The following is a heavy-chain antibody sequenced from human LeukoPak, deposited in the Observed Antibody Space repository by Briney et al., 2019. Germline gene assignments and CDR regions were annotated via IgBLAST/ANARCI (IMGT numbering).Heavy chain of an antibody. CDR3: ARAPHYSNYGSYYYGMDV. Sequence: GGSLRLSCAASGFTFSSYAMSWVRQAPGKGLEWVSAISGSGGSTYYADSVKGRFTISRDNSKNTLYLQMNSLRAEDTAVYYCARAPHYSNYGSYYYGMDVWGQGTTVTVSS. D-gene: IGHD4-11*01. J-gene: IGHJ6*02. CDR2: ISGSGGST. CDR1: GFTFSSYA. V-gene: IGHV3-23*01.